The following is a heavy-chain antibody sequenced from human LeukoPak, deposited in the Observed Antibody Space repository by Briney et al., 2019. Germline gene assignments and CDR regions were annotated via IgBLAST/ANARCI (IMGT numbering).Heavy chain of an antibody. CDR2: ISAYNGNT. D-gene: IGHD6-6*01. V-gene: IGHV1-18*01. CDR3: ARVLESSSLAKFSY. Sequence: ASVKVSCKASGYTFTSYGISWVRQAPGQGLEWMGWISAYNGNTNYAQKLQGRVTMTTDTSTSTAYMELRSLRSDDTAVYYCARVLESSSLAKFSYWGQGTLVTVSS. CDR1: GYTFTSYG. J-gene: IGHJ4*02.